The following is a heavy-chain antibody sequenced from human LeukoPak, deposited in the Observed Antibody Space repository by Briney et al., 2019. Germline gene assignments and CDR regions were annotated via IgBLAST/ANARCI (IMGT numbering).Heavy chain of an antibody. J-gene: IGHJ4*02. D-gene: IGHD2-15*01. CDR2: IKPNSGGT. V-gene: IGHV1-2*02. Sequence: ASVKVSCKSSGYTFTAYYIHLVRQPPGPGLELMGWIKPNSGGTNYGQKFQGRVTMTRDKSISTVYMEVSGLRSDDTAEYYCAREYCSGGSCYSAFDYWGQGTLVSVSS. CDR3: AREYCSGGSCYSAFDY. CDR1: GYTFTAYY.